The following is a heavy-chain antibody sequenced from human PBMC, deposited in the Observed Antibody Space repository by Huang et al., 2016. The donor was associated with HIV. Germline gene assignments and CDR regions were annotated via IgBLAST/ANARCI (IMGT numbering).Heavy chain of an antibody. CDR2: IRYDGNNY. V-gene: IGHV3-30*02. J-gene: IGHJ4*02. Sequence: QVQLVESGGGVVQPGGSLRLSCTASGFTFGSFGVHWVRQAPGKGLEGVAFIRYDGNNYYYADSVRGRFTISRDNSKDTLYLQMNRLRPDDSAVYYCAKDLTYTFSRHFDYWGRGTLVTVSS. CDR1: GFTFGSFG. CDR3: AKDLTYTFSRHFDY. D-gene: IGHD3-3*02.